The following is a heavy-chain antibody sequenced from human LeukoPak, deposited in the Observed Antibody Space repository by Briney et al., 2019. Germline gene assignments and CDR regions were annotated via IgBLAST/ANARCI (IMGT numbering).Heavy chain of an antibody. D-gene: IGHD1-26*01. J-gene: IGHJ3*02. CDR3: VKDRGSSPISSFDI. Sequence: GGSLRLSCAASGFTFNSYAMNWVRQAPGKGLEWVSGISGSSGSTYYADSVKGRFTISRDNSKNTLYLQMNSLRADDTAVYYCVKDRGSSPISSFDIWGQGTMVVASS. CDR2: ISGSSGST. V-gene: IGHV3-23*01. CDR1: GFTFNSYA.